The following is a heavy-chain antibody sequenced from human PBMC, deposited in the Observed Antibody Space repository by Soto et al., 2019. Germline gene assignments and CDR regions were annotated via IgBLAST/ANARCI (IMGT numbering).Heavy chain of an antibody. J-gene: IGHJ4*02. V-gene: IGHV4-34*01. CDR1: GGSFSGYY. CDR2: INHSGST. Sequence: QVQLQQWGAGLLKPSETLSLTCAVYGGSFSGYYWSWIRQPPGKGLAWIGEINHSGSTNYNPSLKSRVTISVDTSKNQFSLKLSSVTAADTAVYYRASNSYSRGRGDYWGQGTLVTVSS. D-gene: IGHD3-10*01. CDR3: ASNSYSRGRGDY.